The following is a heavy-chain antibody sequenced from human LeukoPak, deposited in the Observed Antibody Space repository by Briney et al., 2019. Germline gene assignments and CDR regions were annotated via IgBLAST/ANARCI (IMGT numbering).Heavy chain of an antibody. Sequence: GGSLRLSCAASGFTFDDYGMSWVRHAPGKGLEWVSGINWNGGSTGYADSVRGRFTISRDNAKNSQYLQMNSLRAEDTAVYYCAKDMEDRAAAGFSFDYWGQGTLVTVSS. D-gene: IGHD6-13*01. J-gene: IGHJ4*02. CDR1: GFTFDDYG. CDR3: AKDMEDRAAAGFSFDY. V-gene: IGHV3-20*04. CDR2: INWNGGST.